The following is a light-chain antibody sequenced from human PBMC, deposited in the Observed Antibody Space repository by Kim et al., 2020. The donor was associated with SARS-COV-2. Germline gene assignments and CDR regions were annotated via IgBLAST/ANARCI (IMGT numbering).Light chain of an antibody. CDR3: QAWDSSIVV. CDR1: KLGDKY. CDR2: QDS. V-gene: IGLV3-1*01. Sequence: SYELTQPPSVSMSPGQTASITCSGDKLGDKYACWYQQKPGQSPVLVIYQDSKRPSGIPERFSGSNSGNTATLTISGTQAMDEADYYCQAWDSSIVVFGGGTQLTVL. J-gene: IGLJ2*01.